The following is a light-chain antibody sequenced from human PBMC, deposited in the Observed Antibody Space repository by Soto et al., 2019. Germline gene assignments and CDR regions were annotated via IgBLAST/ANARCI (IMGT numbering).Light chain of an antibody. CDR3: HQYGGSPIT. CDR1: QSVTSK. J-gene: IGKJ5*01. CDR2: GAY. V-gene: IGKV3-20*01. Sequence: VVTQYAGTLSLSPGDRATLSCGASQSVTSKLAWYQLKPGQDPMLLISGAYNSVTGIPDRFSGSGSGTDFTLTISRLEPDNFALYSCHQYGGSPITFGLGKRLE.